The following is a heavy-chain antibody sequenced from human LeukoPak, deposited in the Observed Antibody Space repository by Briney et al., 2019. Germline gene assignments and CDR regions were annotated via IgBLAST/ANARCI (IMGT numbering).Heavy chain of an antibody. CDR3: ARAVGYYYFMDV. D-gene: IGHD6-19*01. V-gene: IGHV1-69*05. CDR2: TIPIFGTA. CDR1: LGTFSSYA. Sequence: SVKVSCKASLGTFSSYAISGVRQAPGQGREWMGGTIPIFGTANYAQKFQGRVTITTDESTSTAYMELSSLRSEDTAVYYCARAVGYYYFMDVWGKGTTVTVSS. J-gene: IGHJ6*03.